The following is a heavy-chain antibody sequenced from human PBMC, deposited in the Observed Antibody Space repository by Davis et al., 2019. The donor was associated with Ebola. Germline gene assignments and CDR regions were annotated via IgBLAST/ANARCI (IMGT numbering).Heavy chain of an antibody. CDR1: GGTFSSYA. J-gene: IGHJ4*02. CDR2: IIPIFGTA. Sequence: AASVKVSCKASGGTFSSYAISWVRQAPGQGLEWMGGIIPIFGTANYAQKFQGRVTITADESTSTAYMELSSLRSDDTAVYYCAREQWLTKLDYWGQGTLVTVSS. D-gene: IGHD6-19*01. CDR3: AREQWLTKLDY. V-gene: IGHV1-69*13.